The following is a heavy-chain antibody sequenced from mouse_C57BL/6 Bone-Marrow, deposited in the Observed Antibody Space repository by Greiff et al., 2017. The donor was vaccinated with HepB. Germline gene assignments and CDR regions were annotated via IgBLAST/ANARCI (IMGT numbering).Heavy chain of an antibody. V-gene: IGHV1-81*01. CDR3: ARSLHYYGSSSYWYFDV. CDR2: IYPRSGNT. D-gene: IGHD1-1*01. J-gene: IGHJ1*03. Sequence: VQLQQSGAELARPGASVKLSCKASGYTFTSYGISWVKQRTGQGLEWNGEIYPRSGNTYYNEKFKGKATLTADKSSSTAYMELRSLTSEDSAVYFCARSLHYYGSSSYWYFDVWGTGTTVTVSS. CDR1: GYTFTSYG.